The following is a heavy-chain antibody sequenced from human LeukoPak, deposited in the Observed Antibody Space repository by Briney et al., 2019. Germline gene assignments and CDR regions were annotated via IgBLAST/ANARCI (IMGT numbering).Heavy chain of an antibody. V-gene: IGHV4-34*01. D-gene: IGHD6-13*01. J-gene: IGHJ6*02. CDR2: INHSGST. Sequence: PSETLSLTCAVYGGFFSGYYWSWIRQPPGKGLGWIGEINHSGSTNYNPSLKSRVTISVDTSKNQFSLRLSSVTAADTAVYYCARGGSIAAAGTYYYYYYGMDVWDQGTTVTVSS. CDR1: GGFFSGYY. CDR3: ARGGSIAAAGTYYYYYYGMDV.